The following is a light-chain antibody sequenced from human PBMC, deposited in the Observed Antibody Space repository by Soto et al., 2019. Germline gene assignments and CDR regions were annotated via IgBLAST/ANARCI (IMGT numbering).Light chain of an antibody. CDR3: QRGYTMGGR. Sequence: DIQMTQSPSSLSASLGDIVTLTFRASQDIDKYLNWYQQKPGQAPKFLIQSASTLQSGVPSRFSGSGSGTEFTLITAGLKPEDFATYHCQRGYTMGGRFGQGT. J-gene: IGKJ1*01. CDR1: QDIDKY. V-gene: IGKV1-39*02. CDR2: SAS.